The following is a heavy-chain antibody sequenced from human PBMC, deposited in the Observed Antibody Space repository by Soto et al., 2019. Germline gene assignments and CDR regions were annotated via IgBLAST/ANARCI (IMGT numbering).Heavy chain of an antibody. CDR3: ASRDPGTSVDY. CDR2: IYRTGST. Sequence: SETLSLTCAVSGGSFTSNNWWTWVRQPPGQGLEWIGEIYRTGSTNYNPSLKGRVTISLAKSENQFSLKVTSLTAADTAVYYCASRDPGTSVDYWGQGTLVTVSS. J-gene: IGHJ4*02. CDR1: GGSFTSNNW. V-gene: IGHV4-4*02. D-gene: IGHD1-7*01.